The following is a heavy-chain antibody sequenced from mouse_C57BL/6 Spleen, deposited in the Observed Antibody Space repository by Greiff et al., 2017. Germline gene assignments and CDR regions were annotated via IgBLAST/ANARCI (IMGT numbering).Heavy chain of an antibody. J-gene: IGHJ3*01. CDR1: GFTFSSYG. CDR2: ISSGGSYT. CDR3: ARRGSTWFAY. Sequence: EVKLVESGGDLVKPGGSLKLSCAASGFTFSSYGMSWVRQTPDPRLEWVATISSGGSYTYYPDSVKGRFTVSRDNAKNTQYRQMSRMKSEVTARYNCARRGSTWFAYWGQGTLVTVSA. V-gene: IGHV5-6*02.